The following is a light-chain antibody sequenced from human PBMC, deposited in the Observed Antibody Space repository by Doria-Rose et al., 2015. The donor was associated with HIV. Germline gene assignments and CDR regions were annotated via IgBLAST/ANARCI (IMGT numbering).Light chain of an antibody. CDR2: DRS. V-gene: IGKV3-20*01. CDR3: HQYGASWT. Sequence: TQSPGTLSLSPGERATLSCRASQSFSSTYLAWYQQKPGQAPSLLIYDRSTRATGIPDRFSASGSGTDFTRTINRLEPEDFALYYCHQYGASWTFGQGTKVEI. J-gene: IGKJ1*01. CDR1: QSFSSTY.